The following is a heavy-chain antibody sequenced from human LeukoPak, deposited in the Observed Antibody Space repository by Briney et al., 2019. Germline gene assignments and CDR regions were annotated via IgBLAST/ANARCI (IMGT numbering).Heavy chain of an antibody. CDR3: ARALYSSWFDP. CDR2: ISSSGSTI. Sequence: GGSMRLSCAASGFTFSDYYMSWIRQAPGKLLEWVSYISSSGSTIYYADSVKGRFTISRDNAKNSLYLQMNSLRAEDTAVYYCARALYSSWFDPWGQGTLVTVSS. V-gene: IGHV3-11*04. CDR1: GFTFSDYY. D-gene: IGHD6-13*01. J-gene: IGHJ5*02.